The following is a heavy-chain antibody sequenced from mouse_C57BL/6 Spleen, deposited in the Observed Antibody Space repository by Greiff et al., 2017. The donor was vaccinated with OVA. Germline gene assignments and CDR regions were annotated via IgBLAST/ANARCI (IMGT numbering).Heavy chain of an antibody. V-gene: IGHV1-64*01. J-gene: IGHJ2*01. Sequence: QVQLQQPGAELVKPGASVKLSCKASGYTFTSYWMHWVKQRPGQGLEWIGMIHPNSGSTNYNEKFKSKATLTVDKSSSTAYMQLSSLTSEDSAVYYCAREGFITTVVAPYFDYWGQGTTLTVSS. CDR2: IHPNSGST. D-gene: IGHD1-1*01. CDR3: AREGFITTVVAPYFDY. CDR1: GYTFTSYW.